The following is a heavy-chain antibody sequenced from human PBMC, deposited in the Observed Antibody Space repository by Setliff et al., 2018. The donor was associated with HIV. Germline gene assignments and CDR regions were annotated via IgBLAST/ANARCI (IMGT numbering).Heavy chain of an antibody. CDR3: ARDPYPYFDYGDWYFDL. V-gene: IGHV3-7*01. CDR2: IKQDGSEK. CDR1: GFTFSSYW. Sequence: HPGGSLRLSCAASGFTFSSYWMSWVRQAPGKGLEWVANIKQDGSEKYYADSVKGRFTISRDNAKNSLYLQMNSLRAEDTAVYYCARDPYPYFDYGDWYFDLWGRGTLVTVSS. D-gene: IGHD4-17*01. J-gene: IGHJ2*01.